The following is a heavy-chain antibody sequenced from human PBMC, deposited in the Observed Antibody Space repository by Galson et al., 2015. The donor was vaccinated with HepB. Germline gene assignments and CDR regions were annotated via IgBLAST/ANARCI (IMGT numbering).Heavy chain of an antibody. CDR2: ISSSSSYI. D-gene: IGHD3-22*01. Sequence: SLRLSCAASGFTFSSYSMNWVRQAPGKGLEWVSSISSSSSYIYYADSVKGRFTISRDNAKNSLYLQMNSLRAEDTAMYYCARDYPTDYYDSSGYYYGGPFDYWGQGTLVTVSS. CDR1: GFTFSSYS. V-gene: IGHV3-21*01. CDR3: ARDYPTDYYDSSGYYYGGPFDY. J-gene: IGHJ4*02.